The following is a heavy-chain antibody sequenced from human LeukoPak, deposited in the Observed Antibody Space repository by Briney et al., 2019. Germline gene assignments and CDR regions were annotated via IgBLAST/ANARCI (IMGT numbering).Heavy chain of an antibody. CDR2: INHSGST. CDR3: ARVAGRGAKFLGY. Sequence: SETLSLTCAVYGGPFSGYYWSWIRQPPGKGLEWIGEINHSGSTNYNPSLKSRVTISVDTSKNQFSLKLSSVTAADTAVYYCARVAGRGAKFLGYWGQGTLVTVSS. CDR1: GGPFSGYY. J-gene: IGHJ4*02. V-gene: IGHV4-34*01. D-gene: IGHD1-26*01.